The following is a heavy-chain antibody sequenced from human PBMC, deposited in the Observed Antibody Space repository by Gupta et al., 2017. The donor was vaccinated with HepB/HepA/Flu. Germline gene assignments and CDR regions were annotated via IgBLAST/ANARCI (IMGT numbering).Heavy chain of an antibody. J-gene: IGHJ4*02. V-gene: IGHV3-15*01. CDR2: IKSKSDDETA. CDR3: TTFFYASSGDYVDY. CDR1: GSTFSDSW. Sequence: EVQLVEHGGGFVKPGGSFRLSCAVSGSTFSDSWMSWVRQAPGKGLEWVGRIKSKSDDETAHYAAPVKGRFTISRDDSKNTLYLQMNSLKTEDTAMYYCTTFFYASSGDYVDYWGQGTLVTVSS. D-gene: IGHD3-22*01.